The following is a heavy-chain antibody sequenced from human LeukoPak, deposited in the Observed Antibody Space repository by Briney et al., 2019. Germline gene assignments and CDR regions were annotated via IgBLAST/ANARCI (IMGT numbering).Heavy chain of an antibody. J-gene: IGHJ1*01. V-gene: IGHV4-4*02. CDR2: IYHSGST. D-gene: IGHD3-10*01. CDR3: ARARGGSYAEYFQH. Sequence: IPSETLSLTCAVSGGSISSSNWWSWVRQPPGKGLEWIGEIYHSGSTNYNPSLKSRVTISVDKSKNQFSLKLSSVTAADTAVYYCARARGGSYAEYFQHWGQGTLVTVSS. CDR1: GGSISSSNW.